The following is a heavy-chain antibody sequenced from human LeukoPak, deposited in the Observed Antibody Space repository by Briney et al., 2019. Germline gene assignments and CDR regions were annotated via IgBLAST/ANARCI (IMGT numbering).Heavy chain of an antibody. Sequence: GGSLRLSCAASGFTFSSYAMSWVRQAPGKGLEWVSAISGSGGSTYYADSVKGRFTISRDNSKNTLYLQMNSLRAEDTAVYYCANNVGPDGHYYYYGMDVWGQGTTVTVSS. CDR3: ANNVGPDGHYYYYGMDV. CDR1: GFTFSSYA. D-gene: IGHD5-24*01. CDR2: ISGSGGST. J-gene: IGHJ6*02. V-gene: IGHV3-23*01.